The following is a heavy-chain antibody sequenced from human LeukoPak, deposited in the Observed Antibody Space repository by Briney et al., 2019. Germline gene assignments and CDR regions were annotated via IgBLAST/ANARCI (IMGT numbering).Heavy chain of an antibody. J-gene: IGHJ5*02. CDR1: GGSFSGYY. CDR3: ARRPSSSSSWSGLDP. V-gene: IGHV4-34*01. CDR2: INHSGST. Sequence: SETLSLTCAVYGGSFSGYYWSWIRQPPGKGLEWIGEINHSGSTNYNPSLKSRVTISVDTSKNQFSLKLSPVTAADTAVYYCARRPSSSSSWSGLDPWGQGTLVTVSS. D-gene: IGHD6-13*01.